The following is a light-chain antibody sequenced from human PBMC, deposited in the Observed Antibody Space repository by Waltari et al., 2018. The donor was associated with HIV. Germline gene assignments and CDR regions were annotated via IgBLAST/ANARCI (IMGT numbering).Light chain of an antibody. CDR3: AAWDDSLSGPWV. CDR2: RNN. Sequence: QSVLTQPPSASGTPGQRVPISCSGSNSNLGSNYVYWYQQLPGTAPKLLIYRNNQRPSGVPDRFSGSKSGTSASLAISGLRSEDEADYYCAAWDDSLSGPWVFGGGTELTVL. J-gene: IGLJ3*02. CDR1: NSNLGSNY. V-gene: IGLV1-47*01.